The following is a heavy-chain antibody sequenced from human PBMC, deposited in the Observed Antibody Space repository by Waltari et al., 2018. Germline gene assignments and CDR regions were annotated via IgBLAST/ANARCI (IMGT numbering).Heavy chain of an antibody. Sequence: QVQLQESGPGLVKPSETLSLTCTVSGDSISSFYWSWIRQPPGKGLEWIGYFYDGGSINYNPSLKSRVTISVDTSKNQFSLKLTSVTAADTAVYYCAKERRSGSRSSNWFDPWGQGTLVTVSS. V-gene: IGHV4-59*01. J-gene: IGHJ5*02. CDR1: GDSISSFY. CDR3: AKERRSGSRSSNWFDP. CDR2: FYDGGSI. D-gene: IGHD3-10*01.